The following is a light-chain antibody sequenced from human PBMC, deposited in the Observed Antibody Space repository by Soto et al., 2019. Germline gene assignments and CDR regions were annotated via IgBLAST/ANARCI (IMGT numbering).Light chain of an antibody. V-gene: IGKV1-39*01. CDR3: QQSYSTPYT. Sequence: DVPMTQSPSSLSASVGDRVTITYRASQSISSYLNWYQQKPGKAPKLLIYAASSLQSGVPSRFSGSGSGTDFTLTISSLQPEDFATYYCQQSYSTPYTFGQGTKLEIK. CDR2: AAS. J-gene: IGKJ2*01. CDR1: QSISSY.